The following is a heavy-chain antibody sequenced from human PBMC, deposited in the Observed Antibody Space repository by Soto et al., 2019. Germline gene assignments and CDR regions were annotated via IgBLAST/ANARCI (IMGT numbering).Heavy chain of an antibody. V-gene: IGHV4-59*08. CDR3: ARGGWRHIDY. D-gene: IGHD3-3*01. CDR1: GGSISVYY. CDR2: IYYSGST. Sequence: QVQLQESGPGLVKPSETLSPTCTVSGGSISVYYWSWIRQPPGKGLEWIGYIYYSGSTNYNPSLKSRVTISVDTSKNQFSLKLSSVTAADTAVYYCARGGWRHIDYWGQGTLVTVSS. J-gene: IGHJ4*02.